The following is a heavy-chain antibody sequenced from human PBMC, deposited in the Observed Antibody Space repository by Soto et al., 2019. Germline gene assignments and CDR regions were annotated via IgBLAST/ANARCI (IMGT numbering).Heavy chain of an antibody. V-gene: IGHV1-3*05. CDR3: ARALGGSGYEPSGY. CDR1: GYTFTSYV. J-gene: IGHJ4*02. Sequence: QVQLVQSGTEEKKPGASVKVSCKASGYTFTSYVMHWVRQAPGQRLEWMGWINAGNGDTKYSQNFQDRVTITTDTYASIAYMEVTNLRSEDTAVYYCARALGGSGYEPSGYWGQGTLVTVSS. CDR2: INAGNGDT. D-gene: IGHD5-12*01.